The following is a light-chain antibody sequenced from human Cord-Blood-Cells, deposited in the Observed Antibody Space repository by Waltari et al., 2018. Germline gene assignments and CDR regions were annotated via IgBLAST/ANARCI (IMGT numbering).Light chain of an antibody. CDR1: SSDVGSYNL. CDR3: CSYAGSSTFEV. Sequence: QSALTQPASVSGSPGQSITISCTGTSSDVGSYNLVSLYQQNPGKAPKLMIYEGSNRPSGVSNRFSGSKSGNTASLTISGLQAEDEADYYCCSYAGSSTFEVFGGGTKLTVL. CDR2: EGS. V-gene: IGLV2-23*03. J-gene: IGLJ2*01.